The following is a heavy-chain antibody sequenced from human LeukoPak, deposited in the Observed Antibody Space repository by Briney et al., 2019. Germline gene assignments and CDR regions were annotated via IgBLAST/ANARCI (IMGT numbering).Heavy chain of an antibody. J-gene: IGHJ4*02. CDR2: IYYSGST. CDR3: ARLKSTLLWFGELVGSRTYYFDY. V-gene: IGHV4-39*07. D-gene: IGHD3-10*01. CDR1: GGSISSSSYY. Sequence: SETLSLTCTVSGGSISSSSYYWGWIRQPPGKGLEWIGGIYYSGSTYYNPSLKSRVTISVDTSKNQFSLKLSSVTAADTAVYYCARLKSTLLWFGELVGSRTYYFDYWGQGTLVTVSS.